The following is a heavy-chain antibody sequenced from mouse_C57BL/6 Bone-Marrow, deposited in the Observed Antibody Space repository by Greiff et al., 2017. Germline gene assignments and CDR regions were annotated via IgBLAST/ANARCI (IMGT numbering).Heavy chain of an antibody. CDR2: LDPENGDT. CDR1: GFNIKDDY. J-gene: IGHJ4*01. D-gene: IGHD1-1*01. CDR3: TTDLYYYGSSFYAMDY. V-gene: IGHV14-4*01. Sequence: VQLQQSGAELVRPGASVKLSCTASGFNIKDDYMHWVKQRPEQGLEWIGWLDPENGDTEYASKFQGKATITADTSSNTAYLQLSSLTSEDTAVYYCTTDLYYYGSSFYAMDYWGQGTSVTVSS.